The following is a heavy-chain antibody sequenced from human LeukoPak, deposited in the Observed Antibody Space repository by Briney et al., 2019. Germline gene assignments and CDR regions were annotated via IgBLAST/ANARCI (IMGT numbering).Heavy chain of an antibody. J-gene: IGHJ4*02. CDR3: ARVATKYCSSTSCSLDY. V-gene: IGHV1-69*13. CDR2: IIPIFGTA. Sequence: SVKVSCKASGYTFTSYYMHWVRQAPGQGLEWMGGIIPIFGTANYAQKFQGRVTITADESTSTAYMELSSLRSEDTAVYYCARVATKYCSSTSCSLDYWGQGTLVTVSS. D-gene: IGHD2-2*01. CDR1: GYTFTSYY.